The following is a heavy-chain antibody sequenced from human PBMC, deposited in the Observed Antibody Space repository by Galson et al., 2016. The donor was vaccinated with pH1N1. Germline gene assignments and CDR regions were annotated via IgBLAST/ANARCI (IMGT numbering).Heavy chain of an antibody. CDR1: GFTFSSYA. J-gene: IGHJ4*02. Sequence: SLRLSCAASGFTFSSYAMTWVRQAPGKGLEWVSGISDSGSSTYYADSVKGRFTISRDNSKNTVYLQMNSLRAEDTGVYYCAKGPRGVVVVAATHWGQGTLVTVSS. D-gene: IGHD2-15*01. V-gene: IGHV3-23*01. CDR3: AKGPRGVVVVAATH. CDR2: ISDSGSST.